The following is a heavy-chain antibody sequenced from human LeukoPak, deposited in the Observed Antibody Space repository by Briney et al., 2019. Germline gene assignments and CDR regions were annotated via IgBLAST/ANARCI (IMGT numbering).Heavy chain of an antibody. CDR2: IYSGGST. CDR3: ARDRSCSSTSCSYYYYYMDV. CDR1: GFTFSSYW. J-gene: IGHJ6*03. V-gene: IGHV3-53*01. Sequence: GGSLRLSCAASGFTFSSYWMSWVRQAPGKGLEWVSVIYSGGSTYYADSVKGRFTISRDNSKNTLYLQMNSLRAEDTAVYYCARDRSCSSTSCSYYYYYMDVWGKGTTVTVSS. D-gene: IGHD2-2*01.